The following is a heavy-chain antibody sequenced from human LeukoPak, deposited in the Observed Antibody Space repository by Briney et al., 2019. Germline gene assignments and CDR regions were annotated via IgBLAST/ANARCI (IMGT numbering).Heavy chain of an antibody. CDR3: AMPSPYSSFDY. V-gene: IGHV1-2*02. J-gene: IGHJ4*02. CDR2: INPNSGGT. D-gene: IGHD6-19*01. Sequence: GSVKVSCKASGYTLTGYYMHWVRQAPGQGLEWMGWINPNSGGTNYAQKFQGRVTMTRDTSISTAYMELSRLRSDDTAVYYCAMPSPYSSFDYWGQGTLVTVSS. CDR1: GYTLTGYY.